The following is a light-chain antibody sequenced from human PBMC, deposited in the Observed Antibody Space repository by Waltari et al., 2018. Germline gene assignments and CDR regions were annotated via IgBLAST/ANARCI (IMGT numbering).Light chain of an antibody. J-gene: IGLJ2*01. Sequence: SYELTQPPSVSVSPGQTASITCSGDHLGNKYVSWYQHKPGQSPVLKIYQDTKRPSGIPARLSGSNSGNTATLTISGTQVMDEGDYYCQAWDTISAGLGGGTKLTVL. CDR1: HLGNKY. CDR3: QAWDTISAG. V-gene: IGLV3-1*01. CDR2: QDT.